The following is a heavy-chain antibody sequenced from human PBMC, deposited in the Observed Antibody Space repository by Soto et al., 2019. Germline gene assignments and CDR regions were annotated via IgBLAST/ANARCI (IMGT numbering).Heavy chain of an antibody. CDR3: AAPRDEYGSGVTWFTYGMDI. Sequence: VGSLRLSCLASGFTFSDFAMTWVRHVPGRGLEWVASLDGAGGSTYYAESVRGRFSISRDNSQNTLFLQMKRLTVDDTAIYYCAAPRDEYGSGVTWFTYGMDIWGQGTTLTVSS. V-gene: IGHV3-23*01. J-gene: IGHJ6*02. D-gene: IGHD3-10*01. CDR2: LDGAGGST. CDR1: GFTFSDFA.